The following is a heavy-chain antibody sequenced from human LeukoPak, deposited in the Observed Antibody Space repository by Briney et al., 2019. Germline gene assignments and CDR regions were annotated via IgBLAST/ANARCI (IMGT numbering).Heavy chain of an antibody. CDR3: ARDIYCSGSNCYAPFDY. Sequence: GGSLRLSCAASGFTFEDYAMHWVRQAPGKGLEWVSLVSGGGGSNYADSVKGRFTVSRDNSKNSLYLQMKSLRTEDTALYYCARDIYCSGSNCYAPFDYWGQGTLVTVSS. J-gene: IGHJ4*02. V-gene: IGHV3-43*02. CDR2: VSGGGGS. D-gene: IGHD2-2*01. CDR1: GFTFEDYA.